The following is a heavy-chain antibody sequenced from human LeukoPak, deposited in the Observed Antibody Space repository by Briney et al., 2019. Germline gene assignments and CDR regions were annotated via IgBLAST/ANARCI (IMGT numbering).Heavy chain of an antibody. CDR3: ASPGAAAAEYFQH. Sequence: ASVKVSCKASGYTFTSYYIHWVRQAPGQGLEWMGIINPSGGSTSYAQKFQGRVTMTRDTSTSTVYMELSSLRSEDTAVYYCASPGAAAAEYFQHWGQGTLVTVSS. J-gene: IGHJ1*01. D-gene: IGHD6-25*01. CDR1: GYTFTSYY. CDR2: INPSGGST. V-gene: IGHV1-46*01.